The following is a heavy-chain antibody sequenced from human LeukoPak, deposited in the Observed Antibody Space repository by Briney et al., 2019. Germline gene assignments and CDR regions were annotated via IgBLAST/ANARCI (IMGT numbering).Heavy chain of an antibody. J-gene: IGHJ6*03. V-gene: IGHV3-30*02. Sequence: GGSLRLSCAASGFTFSSYGMHWVRQAPGKGLEWVAFIRYDGSNKYYADSVKGRFTISRDNSKNTLYLQMNSLRAEDTAVYYCAKLGRGYDYYYYYMDVWGKGTTVTIS. CDR3: AKLGRGYDYYYYYMDV. CDR2: IRYDGSNK. D-gene: IGHD3-10*01. CDR1: GFTFSSYG.